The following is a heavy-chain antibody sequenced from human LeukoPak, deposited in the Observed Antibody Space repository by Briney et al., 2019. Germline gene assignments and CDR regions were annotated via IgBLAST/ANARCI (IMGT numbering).Heavy chain of an antibody. Sequence: PGGSLRLSCAASGFTSSNAWMSWVRQAPGKGLEWVGRIKSKTDGGTTDYAAPVKGRFTISRDDSRNTLYLQMTSLTIGDTGVYYCTTGNPWGQGTLVTVSS. J-gene: IGHJ5*02. CDR1: GFTSSNAW. V-gene: IGHV3-15*01. CDR2: IKSKTDGGTT. CDR3: TTGNP.